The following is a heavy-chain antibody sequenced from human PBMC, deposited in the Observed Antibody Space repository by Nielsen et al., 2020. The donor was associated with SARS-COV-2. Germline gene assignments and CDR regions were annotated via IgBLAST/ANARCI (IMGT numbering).Heavy chain of an antibody. D-gene: IGHD3-16*02. CDR3: ARGITFGGVIVIPRYYFDY. CDR2: ISSSSSYI. Sequence: VRQAPGKGLEWVSSISSSSSYIYYADSVKGRFTISRDNAKNSLYLQMNSLRAEDTAVYYCARGITFGGVIVIPRYYFDYWGQGTLVTVSS. V-gene: IGHV3-21*04. J-gene: IGHJ4*02.